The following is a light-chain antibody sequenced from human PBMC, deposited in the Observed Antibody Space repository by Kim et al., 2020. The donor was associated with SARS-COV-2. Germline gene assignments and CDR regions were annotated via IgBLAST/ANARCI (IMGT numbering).Light chain of an antibody. CDR1: SSNIGAGYE. Sequence: QRVTISCTGSSSNIGAGYEVHWYQQLPGTAPKLLIYGNSNRPSGVPDRFSGSKSGTSASLAITGLQAEDEADYYCQSYDSSLSGVVFGGGTQLTVL. V-gene: IGLV1-40*01. CDR3: QSYDSSLSGVV. CDR2: GNS. J-gene: IGLJ2*01.